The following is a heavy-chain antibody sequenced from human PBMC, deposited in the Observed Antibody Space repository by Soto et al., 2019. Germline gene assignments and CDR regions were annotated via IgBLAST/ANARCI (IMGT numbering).Heavy chain of an antibody. V-gene: IGHV3-23*04. CDR2: IANTGTFT. J-gene: IGHJ4*02. Sequence: EGQVVESGGDLVKPGVSLTLSCAASGFTFSAYTMNWVRQAPGKGLEWISGIANTGTFTYYAASVKGRFTISRDNSKNTLYLHMRSLRDGDTAVYYCVRDLNYKFFFDLWGQGTLVTVSS. CDR3: VRDLNYKFFFDL. CDR1: GFTFSAYT. D-gene: IGHD3-10*01.